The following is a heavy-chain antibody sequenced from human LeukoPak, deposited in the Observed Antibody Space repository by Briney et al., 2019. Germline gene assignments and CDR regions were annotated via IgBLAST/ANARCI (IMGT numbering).Heavy chain of an antibody. V-gene: IGHV3-74*01. CDR3: AKDSGYDYAGGGHHFDY. Sequence: PGGSLRLSCAASGFTFSNYWMHWVRQAPGKGLVWVSRINSDGINTSYADSVKGRFTISRDNAKNTLNLQMNSLRAEDTAVYYCAKDSGYDYAGGGHHFDYWGQGTLVTVSS. D-gene: IGHD5-12*01. CDR1: GFTFSNYW. J-gene: IGHJ4*02. CDR2: INSDGINT.